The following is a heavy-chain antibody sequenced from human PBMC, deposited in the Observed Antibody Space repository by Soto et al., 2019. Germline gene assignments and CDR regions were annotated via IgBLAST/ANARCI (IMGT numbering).Heavy chain of an antibody. CDR1: GYRFTSYG. D-gene: IGHD2-21*02. CDR3: ARDAPIVVATANFDY. J-gene: IGHJ4*02. CDR2: ISGYNGNT. V-gene: IGHV1-18*04. Sequence: ASVKVSCKASGYRFTSYGISWVRQAPGQGLEWMGWISGYNGNTNYAQKFQGRVTMTTDTSTSTAYMDLRSLRSDDTAVFYCARDAPIVVATANFDYWGQGTLVAVSS.